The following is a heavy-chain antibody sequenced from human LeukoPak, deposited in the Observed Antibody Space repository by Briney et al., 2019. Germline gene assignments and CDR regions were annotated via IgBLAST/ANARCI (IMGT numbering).Heavy chain of an antibody. D-gene: IGHD7-27*01. CDR1: GLAPSIDH. V-gene: IGHV3-66*01. CDR2: IYSGGST. J-gene: IGHJ4*02. Sequence: GGSLRLSCEVSGLAPSIDHIARGRQAPGKGLEWVSIIYSGGSTYYADSVKGRFAISRDNSKNTLYLQMNSLRAEDTAVFYGAIDLTGDAYFDYWGQGTLVTVSS. CDR3: AIDLTGDAYFDY.